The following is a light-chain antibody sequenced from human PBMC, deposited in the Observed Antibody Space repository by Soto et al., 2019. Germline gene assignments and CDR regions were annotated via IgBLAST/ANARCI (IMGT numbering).Light chain of an antibody. CDR1: QSVSSY. CDR2: DAS. J-gene: IGKJ2*01. CDR3: QQRSNWPQNT. V-gene: IGKV3-11*01. Sequence: EIVLTQSPATLSLSPGERATLSCRASQSVSSYLAWYQQKPGQAPRILIYDASNRATGIPARFSGSGSATDFTLTISSLEPEDFAVYYCQQRSNWPQNTFGQGTKLEIK.